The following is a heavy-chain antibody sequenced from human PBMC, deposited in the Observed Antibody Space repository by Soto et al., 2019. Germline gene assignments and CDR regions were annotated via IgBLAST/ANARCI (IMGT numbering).Heavy chain of an antibody. J-gene: IGHJ4*02. D-gene: IGHD6-13*01. V-gene: IGHV1-69*12. CDR3: ARWAGSRWYGPFDY. Sequence: QVQLVQSGAEVKKPGSSVKVSCKASGGTFSNYAFSWVRQAPGQGLEWMGGIIPTFVTAKYAQKFQGRVTXTADESTNTVYMDLSSLRSEDTAIYYCARWAGSRWYGPFDYWGQGTLVTVSS. CDR2: IIPTFVTA. CDR1: GGTFSNYA.